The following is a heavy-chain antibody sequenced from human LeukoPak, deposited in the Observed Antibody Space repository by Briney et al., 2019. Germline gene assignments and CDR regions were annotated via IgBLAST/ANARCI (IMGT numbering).Heavy chain of an antibody. D-gene: IGHD6-13*01. CDR1: GFTFSDYY. Sequence: GGSLSLSYAASGFTFSDYYMSWIRQAPGKGLEWVSYISSSSSYTNYADSVKGRFTISRDNAKNSLYLQMNSLRAEDTAVYYCARIAAAGTAGDYWGQGTLVTVSS. V-gene: IGHV3-11*06. J-gene: IGHJ4*02. CDR3: ARIAAAGTAGDY. CDR2: ISSSSSYT.